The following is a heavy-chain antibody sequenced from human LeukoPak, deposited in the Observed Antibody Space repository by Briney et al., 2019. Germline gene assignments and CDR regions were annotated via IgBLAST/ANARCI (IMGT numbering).Heavy chain of an antibody. CDR1: GGSISSSNW. J-gene: IGHJ5*02. V-gene: IGHV4-4*02. D-gene: IGHD2-21*02. CDR3: ARELIFVVVTAAESWFDP. CDR2: IYHSGST. Sequence: SETLSLTCAVSGGSISSSNWWSWVRQPPGKGLEWIGEIYHSGSTNYNPSLKSRVTISVDKSKNQFSLKLSSVTAADTAVYYCARELIFVVVTAAESWFDPWGQGTLVTVSS.